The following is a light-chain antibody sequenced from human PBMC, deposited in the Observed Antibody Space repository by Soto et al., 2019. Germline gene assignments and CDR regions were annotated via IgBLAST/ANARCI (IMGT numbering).Light chain of an antibody. CDR3: AAWDDSLSGPLFV. Sequence: QLVLTQPPSASGTPGQRVTISCSGSSSNIGTNYVYWYQQLPGAAPKLLIYRSNQRPSGVPDRFSGSKSGTSASLAISGLRSEDEADYYCAAWDDSLSGPLFVFGTGTKVTVL. J-gene: IGLJ1*01. CDR1: SSNIGTNY. V-gene: IGLV1-47*01. CDR2: RSN.